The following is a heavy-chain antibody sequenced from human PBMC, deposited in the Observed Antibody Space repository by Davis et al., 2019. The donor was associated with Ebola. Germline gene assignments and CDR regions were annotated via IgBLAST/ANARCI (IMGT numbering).Heavy chain of an antibody. CDR3: ARRGYNSALWGMDV. Sequence: GESLKISCEASGYSFATHWIGWVRQMPGKGLEWMGIIYPGDSDTRYSPSFQDQVTISADKSINTAYLQWSRLKASDTAIYYCARRGYNSALWGMDVWGKGTTVTVSS. J-gene: IGHJ6*04. CDR2: IYPGDSDT. D-gene: IGHD3-22*01. V-gene: IGHV5-51*01. CDR1: GYSFATHW.